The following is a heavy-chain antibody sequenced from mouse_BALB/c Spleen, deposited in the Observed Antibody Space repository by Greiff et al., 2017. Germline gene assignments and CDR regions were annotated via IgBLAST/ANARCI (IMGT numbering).Heavy chain of an antibody. CDR1: GFNIKDTY. D-gene: IGHD2-14*01. CDR2: IDPANGNT. Sequence: VQLQQSGAELVRPGALVKLSCKASGFNIKDTYMHWVKQRPEQGLEWIGRIDPANGNTKYDPKFQGKATITADTSSNTAYLQLSSLTSEDTAVYYCARDRYDAWFAYWGQGTLVTVSA. J-gene: IGHJ3*01. V-gene: IGHV14-3*02. CDR3: ARDRYDAWFAY.